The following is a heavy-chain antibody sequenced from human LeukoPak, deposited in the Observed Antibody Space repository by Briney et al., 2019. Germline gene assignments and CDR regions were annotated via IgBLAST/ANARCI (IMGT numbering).Heavy chain of an antibody. CDR3: ATRPAGYCSSTSCFYFDY. Sequence: SETLSLTCTVSGGSISSSSYYWGWIRQPPGKGLEWIGSIYYSGSTYYNPSLKSRVTISVDTSKNQFSLKLSSVTAADTAVYYCATRPAGYCSSTSCFYFDYWGQGTLVTVSS. CDR1: GGSISSSSYY. V-gene: IGHV4-39*01. CDR2: IYYSGST. D-gene: IGHD2-2*01. J-gene: IGHJ4*02.